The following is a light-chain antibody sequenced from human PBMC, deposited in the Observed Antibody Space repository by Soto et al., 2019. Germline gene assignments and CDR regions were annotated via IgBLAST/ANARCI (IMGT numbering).Light chain of an antibody. CDR2: GAS. CDR3: QQYGTSHRT. J-gene: IGKJ1*01. CDR1: KYVSNSS. Sequence: SPIPLSLSPGEGATPSCKVSKYVSNSSLAWYQQKPGKAPRLLIYGASSRATGIPDRFSGSGSGTDFTLTISRLEPEDLAVYYCQQYGTSHRTFGQGTNVDIK. V-gene: IGKV3-20*01.